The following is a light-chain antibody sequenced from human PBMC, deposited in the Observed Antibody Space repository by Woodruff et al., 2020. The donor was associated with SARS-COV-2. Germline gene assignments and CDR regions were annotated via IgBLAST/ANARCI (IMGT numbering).Light chain of an antibody. V-gene: IGLV1-47*01. J-gene: IGLJ2*01. CDR3: QSYDSSLNGQVL. Sequence: GSNYVYWYQQLPGTAPKLLIYRNNQRPSGVPDRFSGSKSGTSASLAITGLQAEDEADYYCQSYDSSLNGQVLFGGGTKLTV. CDR2: RNN. CDR1: GSNY.